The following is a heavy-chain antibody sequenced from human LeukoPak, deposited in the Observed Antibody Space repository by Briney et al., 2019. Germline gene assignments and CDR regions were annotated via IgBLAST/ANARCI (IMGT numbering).Heavy chain of an antibody. CDR1: GFTFSDYY. V-gene: IGHV3-11*01. CDR2: ISSSGSTI. J-gene: IGHJ4*02. CDR3: ARTAMVAAVFDY. D-gene: IGHD5-18*01. Sequence: GGSLRLSCAASGFTFSDYYMSWIRQAPGKGLERVSYISSSGSTIYYADSVKGRFTIPRDNAKNSLYLQMNSLRAEDTAVYYCARTAMVAAVFDYWGQGTLVTVSS.